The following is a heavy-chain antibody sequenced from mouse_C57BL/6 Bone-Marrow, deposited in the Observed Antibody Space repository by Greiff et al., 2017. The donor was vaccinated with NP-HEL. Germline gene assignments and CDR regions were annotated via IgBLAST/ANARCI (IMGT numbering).Heavy chain of an antibody. D-gene: IGHD1-1*01. CDR3: ARGRGSSYWYFDV. V-gene: IGHV1-81*01. CDR2: IYPRSGNT. Sequence: VQLQQSGAELARPGASVKLSCKASGYTFTSYGISWVKQRPGQGLEWIGEIYPRSGNTYYNEKFKGKATLTADKSSSTAYMELRSLTSEDSAVYFCARGRGSSYWYFDVWGTGTTVTVSS. CDR1: GYTFTSYG. J-gene: IGHJ1*03.